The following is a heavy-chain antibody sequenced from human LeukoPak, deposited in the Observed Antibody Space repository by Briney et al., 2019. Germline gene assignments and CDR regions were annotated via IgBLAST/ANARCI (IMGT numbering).Heavy chain of an antibody. CDR2: IFYTGNV. J-gene: IGHJ4*02. CDR1: GGSISGYH. D-gene: IGHD5-18*01. Sequence: SETLSLTCTVTGGSISGYHWNWIRQSPGKGLEWIGNIFYTGNVDYNPSLQSRVTISVDTSKNEISLILSSVTAADTAVYYCARVNSGYSYGQFDYWGQGTLVTVSS. CDR3: ARVNSGYSYGQFDY. V-gene: IGHV4-59*08.